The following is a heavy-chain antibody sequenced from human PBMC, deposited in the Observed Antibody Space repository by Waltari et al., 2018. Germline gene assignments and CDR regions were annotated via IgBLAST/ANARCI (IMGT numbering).Heavy chain of an antibody. D-gene: IGHD4-17*01. CDR2: IWYDGRNK. Sequence: QVQLVESGGGVVQPGRSLRLSCAASGFTFSSYGMHWVRQAPGKGVEWVAGIWYDGRNKYYADSVKGRFTISRDNSKNTLYLQMNSLRAEDTAVYYCARESAVLLRGAFDIWGQGTMVTVSS. V-gene: IGHV3-33*01. CDR1: GFTFSSYG. J-gene: IGHJ3*02. CDR3: ARESAVLLRGAFDI.